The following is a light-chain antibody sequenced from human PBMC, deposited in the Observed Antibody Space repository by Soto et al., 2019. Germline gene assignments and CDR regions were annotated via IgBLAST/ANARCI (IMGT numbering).Light chain of an antibody. CDR2: LAS. Sequence: DIYMTQSPPSLSASVGDRVTITCRASQRISNYLNWYQQKPGKAPKLLIYLASSLQSGVPSRFSGSGSGTDFTLTISSLQPEDFATYYCQQSYTTTHTFGQGTKLEIK. CDR3: QQSYTTTHT. CDR1: QRISNY. V-gene: IGKV1-39*01. J-gene: IGKJ2*01.